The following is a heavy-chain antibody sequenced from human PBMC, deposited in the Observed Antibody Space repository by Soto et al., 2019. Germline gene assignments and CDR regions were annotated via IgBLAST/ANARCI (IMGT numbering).Heavy chain of an antibody. CDR3: ARAAVGLMGYATRDY. V-gene: IGHV3-30-3*01. D-gene: IGHD2-8*01. J-gene: IGHJ4*02. Sequence: QVQLVESGGGVVQPGRSLRLSCAASGFTFSSYAMHWVRQAPGKGLEWVAVISYDGSNKYYADSVKGRFNISRDNSKNALYQQMNSLRAEDTAVYYCARAAVGLMGYATRDYWGQGTLVTVSS. CDR2: ISYDGSNK. CDR1: GFTFSSYA.